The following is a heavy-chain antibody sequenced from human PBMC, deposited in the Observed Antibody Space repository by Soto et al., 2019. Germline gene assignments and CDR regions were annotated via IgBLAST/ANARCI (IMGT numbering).Heavy chain of an antibody. CDR2: ISGSGGSK. CDR1: VFTFSSYA. CDR3: AKATIVIVTATIRDGWFEP. D-gene: IGHD2-2*02. J-gene: IGHJ5*02. V-gene: IGHV3-23*01. Sequence: PVGSLRLSCASSVFTFSSYAMSCVRQSPGKWLEWVSGISGSGGSKYYADSVKGRFTISRGNSKYTLYLQMNSLRAEDTAVYYCAKATIVIVTATIRDGWFEPLGQGSLGSVSS.